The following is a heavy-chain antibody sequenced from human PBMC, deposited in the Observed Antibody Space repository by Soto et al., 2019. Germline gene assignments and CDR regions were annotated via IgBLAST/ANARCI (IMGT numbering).Heavy chain of an antibody. D-gene: IGHD6-19*01. Sequence: PGGSLRLSCGVSVFTVTSNCVSLVRQAPGKGLEWVSAISPNGQGIWYADSVKGRFTISRDIYRNTVFLQMNSLRGDDTALYYCVKNSGWFNSWGKGALVTVSS. CDR2: ISPNGQGI. CDR1: VFTVTSNC. J-gene: IGHJ4*02. V-gene: IGHV3-23*01. CDR3: VKNSGWFNS.